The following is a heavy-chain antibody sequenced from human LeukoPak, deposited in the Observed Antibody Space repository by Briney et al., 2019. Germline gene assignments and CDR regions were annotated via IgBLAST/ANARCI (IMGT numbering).Heavy chain of an antibody. V-gene: IGHV4-39*07. CDR2: IYYSGST. J-gene: IGHJ4*02. Sequence: SETLSLTCTVSGGSISSSSSYWGWIRQPPGKGLKWIGSIYYSGSTYYNPSLKSRVTISVDTSKNQFSLKLISVTAADTAVYYCARESIKCTDGVRYRVTPFDYWGQGTLVTVSS. D-gene: IGHD2-8*01. CDR1: GGSISSSSSY. CDR3: ARESIKCTDGVRYRVTPFDY.